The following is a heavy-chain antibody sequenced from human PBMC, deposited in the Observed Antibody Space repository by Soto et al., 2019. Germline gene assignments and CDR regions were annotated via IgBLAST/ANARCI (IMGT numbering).Heavy chain of an antibody. J-gene: IGHJ5*02. D-gene: IGHD3-3*01. V-gene: IGHV4-31*03. CDR1: GGSISSGDYY. Sequence: QVQLQESGPGLVQPSQTLSLTCTVSGGSISSGDYYWSWIRQHQGKGLEWIGYIYYSGSTYYTPSLKSRVTISVDTSKNQFSLKLSSVTAADTAVYYCARWWSGSRQGFDPWGQGTLVTVSS. CDR2: IYYSGST. CDR3: ARWWSGSRQGFDP.